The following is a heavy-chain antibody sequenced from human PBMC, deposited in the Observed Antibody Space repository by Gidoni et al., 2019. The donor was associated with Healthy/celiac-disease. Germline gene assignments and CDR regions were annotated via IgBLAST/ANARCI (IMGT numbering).Heavy chain of an antibody. J-gene: IGHJ6*02. CDR3: ARDSGLGYCSSTSCYRSYYGMDV. V-gene: IGHV3-48*02. CDR2: MSSSSSTI. Sequence: EVQLVESGGGLVQPGGSLRLSCAASGFTFSSYGMNWVRQAPGKGLEWVSYMSSSSSTIYYADSVKGRFTISRDNAKNSLYLQMNSLRDEDTAVYYCARDSGLGYCSSTSCYRSYYGMDVWGQGTTVTVSS. D-gene: IGHD2-2*01. CDR1: GFTFSSYG.